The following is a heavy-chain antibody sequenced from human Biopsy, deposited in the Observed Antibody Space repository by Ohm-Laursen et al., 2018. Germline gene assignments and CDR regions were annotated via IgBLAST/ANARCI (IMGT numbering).Heavy chain of an antibody. D-gene: IGHD3-16*01. CDR3: VMTGGGGGGDS. CDR2: ISSTSSDI. CDR1: GFRFSDYY. J-gene: IGHJ4*02. Sequence: GSLRLSCAASGFRFSDYYMSWIRQAPGKGLEWLSYISSTSSDIAYADSVQGRFTISRDNAQNSLFLQMNSLRVEDTAIYHCVMTGGGGGGDSGGKGPRVTVSS. V-gene: IGHV3-11*01.